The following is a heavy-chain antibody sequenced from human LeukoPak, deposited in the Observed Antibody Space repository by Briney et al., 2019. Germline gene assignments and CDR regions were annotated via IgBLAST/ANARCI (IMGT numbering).Heavy chain of an antibody. CDR1: GYTFTSYG. J-gene: IGHJ3*02. V-gene: IGHV1-18*01. D-gene: IGHD2-2*02. CDR3: ARDDDIVVVPAAIRRPHDAFDI. Sequence: ASVKVSCKASGYTFTSYGISWVRQAPGQGLEWMGWISAYNGNTNYAQKLQGRVTMTTDTSTSTAYMELRSLRSDDTAVYYCARDDDIVVVPAAIRRPHDAFDIWGQGTMVTVSS. CDR2: ISAYNGNT.